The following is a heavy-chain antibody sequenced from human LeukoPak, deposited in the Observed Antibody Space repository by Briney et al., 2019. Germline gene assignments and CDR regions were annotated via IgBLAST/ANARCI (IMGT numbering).Heavy chain of an antibody. Sequence: PGGSLRLSCAASGFTFSSYAMHWVRRAPGKGLEWVAVISYDGSNKYYADSVKGRFTISRDNSKNTLYLQMNSLRAEDTAVYYCARDPPKDSYCFDYWGQGTLVTVSS. J-gene: IGHJ4*02. CDR3: ARDPPKDSYCFDY. CDR1: GFTFSSYA. V-gene: IGHV3-30-3*01. CDR2: ISYDGSNK. D-gene: IGHD4-11*01.